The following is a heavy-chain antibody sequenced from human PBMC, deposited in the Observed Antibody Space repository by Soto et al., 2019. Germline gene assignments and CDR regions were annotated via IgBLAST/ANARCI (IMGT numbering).Heavy chain of an antibody. J-gene: IGHJ4*02. D-gene: IGHD3-10*01. CDR3: SRAGAYGSFYFFDY. V-gene: IGHV1-18*01. CDR2: ISAYNGNT. Sequence: WIRQSPSRGLEWMGWISAYNGNTDFAQKFQGRVTMTTDTSTSTAYMELWYLTSDDTAVYYCSRAGAYGSFYFFDYWGQGTLVTVSS.